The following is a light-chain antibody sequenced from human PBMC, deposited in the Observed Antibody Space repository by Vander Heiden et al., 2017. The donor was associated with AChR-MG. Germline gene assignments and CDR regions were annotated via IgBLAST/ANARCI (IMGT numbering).Light chain of an antibody. Sequence: SAVLTQPPSVSVAPGQTARITCGGNNIGSESVHWYQQKPGQAPMLVIFEDSDRAPGIPERISGSKTGNTATLTISRVEAGDEADYYCHIWDSSSDQLLFGGGTKLTVL. CDR3: HIWDSSSDQLL. CDR2: EDS. J-gene: IGLJ2*01. CDR1: NIGSES. V-gene: IGLV3-21*02.